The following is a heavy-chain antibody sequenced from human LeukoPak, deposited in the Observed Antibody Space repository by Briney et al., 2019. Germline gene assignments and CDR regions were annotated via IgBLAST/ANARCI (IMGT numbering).Heavy chain of an antibody. V-gene: IGHV4-61*02. CDR1: GGSISSGSYY. D-gene: IGHD6-13*01. J-gene: IGHJ6*03. Sequence: SETLSLTCTVSGGSISSGSYYWSWIRQPAGKGLEWIGRIYTSGSTNYNPSLRSRVTISVDTSKNQFSLKLSSVTAADTAVYYCARVGSSSWYNYYYYYMDVWGKGTTVTVSS. CDR3: ARVGSSSWYNYYYYYMDV. CDR2: IYTSGST.